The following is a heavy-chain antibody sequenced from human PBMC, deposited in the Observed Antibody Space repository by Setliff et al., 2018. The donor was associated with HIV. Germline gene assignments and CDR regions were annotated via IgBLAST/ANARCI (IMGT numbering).Heavy chain of an antibody. CDR2: VYHSGTT. V-gene: IGHV4-38-2*02. J-gene: IGHJ6*03. CDR1: GYSISTAYY. CDR3: ARDRSHPPYYMDV. Sequence: KPSETLSLTCAVSGYSISTAYYWGWIRQPPGKGLEWIGSVYHSGTTYYNPSLKSRVTISVDMSNNQFSLKVTSVTAADTAVYYCARDRSHPPYYMDVWGKGTTVTVSS.